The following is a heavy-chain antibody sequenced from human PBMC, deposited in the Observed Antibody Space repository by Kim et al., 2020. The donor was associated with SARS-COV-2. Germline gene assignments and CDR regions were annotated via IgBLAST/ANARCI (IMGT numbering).Heavy chain of an antibody. V-gene: IGHV3-23*01. CDR2: ISDRGDAT. Sequence: GGSLRLSCAASGFTFSSYAMTWVRQAPGKGLEWVSTISDRGDATYYADSVSGRFTFSRDNSKNTLYLQMNNLRAEDTALYYCAKDRPSSYVTFSGGDWFDPWGQGTLVTVSS. J-gene: IGHJ5*02. CDR3: AKDRPSSYVTFSGGDWFDP. D-gene: IGHD3-16*01. CDR1: GFTFSSYA.